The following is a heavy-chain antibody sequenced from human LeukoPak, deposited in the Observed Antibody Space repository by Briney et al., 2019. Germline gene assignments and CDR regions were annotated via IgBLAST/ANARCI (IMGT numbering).Heavy chain of an antibody. CDR1: GGSISSSSNY. V-gene: IGHV4-39*01. D-gene: IGHD6-13*01. CDR2: ISYSGST. Sequence: SETLSLTCIVSGGSISSSSNYWGWIRQPPGKGLEWIGSISYSGSTYYNPSLKSRVTISVDTPKNEFSLKLSSVTATDTAIYYCARQGHSISWLFDYWGQGTLVTVSS. CDR3: ARQGHSISWLFDY. J-gene: IGHJ4*02.